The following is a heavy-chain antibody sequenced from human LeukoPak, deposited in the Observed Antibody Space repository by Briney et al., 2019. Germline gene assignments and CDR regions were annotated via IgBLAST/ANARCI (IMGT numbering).Heavy chain of an antibody. CDR1: GFTFSSYS. V-gene: IGHV3-21*04. D-gene: IGHD3-22*01. CDR3: ARDPAYYYDSSGYPDY. Sequence: PGGSLRLSCAASGFTFSSYSMNWVRQAPGKGLEWVSSISSSSSYIYYADSVKGRFTISRDNAKNSLYLHMNSLRAEDTAVYYCARDPAYYYDSSGYPDYWGQGTLVTVSS. CDR2: ISSSSSYI. J-gene: IGHJ4*02.